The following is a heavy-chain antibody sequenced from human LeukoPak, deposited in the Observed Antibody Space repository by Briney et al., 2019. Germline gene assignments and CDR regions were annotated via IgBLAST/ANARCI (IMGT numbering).Heavy chain of an antibody. CDR1: GFTFSSYG. D-gene: IGHD1-1*01. J-gene: IGHJ4*02. CDR3: AKDMRPLGTLILYPFDY. CDR2: ISGSGGST. Sequence: RPGGSLRLSCAASGFTFSSYGMSWVRQAPGKGLEWVSAISGSGGSTYYADSVKGRFTISRDNSKNTLYLQMNSLRAEDTAVYYCAKDMRPLGTLILYPFDYWGQGTLVTVSS. V-gene: IGHV3-23*01.